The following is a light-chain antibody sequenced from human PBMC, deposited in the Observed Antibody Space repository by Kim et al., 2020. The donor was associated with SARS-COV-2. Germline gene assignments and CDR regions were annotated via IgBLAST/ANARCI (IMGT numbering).Light chain of an antibody. CDR1: QSISSY. V-gene: IGKV1-39*01. CDR3: QQGYSTPYT. Sequence: SASVGDDVTITCRASQSISSYLNWYQQKPGKAPKLLIYTASNLQSGVPSRFSGSGSGTDFTLTISSLQPEDFATYYCQQGYSTPYTFGQGTKLEI. J-gene: IGKJ2*01. CDR2: TAS.